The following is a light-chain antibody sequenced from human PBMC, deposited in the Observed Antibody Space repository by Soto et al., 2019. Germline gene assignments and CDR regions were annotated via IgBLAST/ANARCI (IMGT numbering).Light chain of an antibody. Sequence: QSALTQPASVSGSTGQSITISCTGSSSDVGSYNFVSWYQQYPGKAPKLMISEVNKRPSGVSDRFSGSKSGNTASLTISGLQAEDEADYYCCSYAGRINWVFGGGTKLTVL. CDR3: CSYAGRINWV. CDR2: EVN. J-gene: IGLJ2*01. V-gene: IGLV2-23*02. CDR1: SSDVGSYNF.